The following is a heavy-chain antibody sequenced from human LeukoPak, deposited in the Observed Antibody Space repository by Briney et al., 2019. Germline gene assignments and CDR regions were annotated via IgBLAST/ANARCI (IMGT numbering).Heavy chain of an antibody. J-gene: IGHJ4*02. CDR3: ASTYFNYYDSSGYFDY. V-gene: IGHV4-34*01. D-gene: IGHD3-22*01. CDR2: INHSGST. CDR1: GGSFSGYY. Sequence: SETLPLTCAVYGGSFSGYYWSWIRQPPGKGLEWIGEINHSGSTNYNPSLKSRVTISVDTSKNQFSLKLSSVTAADTAVYYCASTYFNYYDSSGYFDYWGQGTLVTVSS.